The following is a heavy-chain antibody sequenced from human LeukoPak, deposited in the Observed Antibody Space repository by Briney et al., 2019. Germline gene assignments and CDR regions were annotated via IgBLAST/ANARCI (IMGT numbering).Heavy chain of an antibody. CDR1: GYTFTGYY. CDR3: AREAAAMVRGVINYYGMDV. J-gene: IGHJ6*02. Sequence: GASVKVSCKASGYTFTGYYMHWVRQAPGQGLEWMGWINPNSGGTNYAQKFQGRVTMTRDTSISTAYMELSRLRSDDTAVYYCAREAAAMVRGVINYYGMDVWGRGTTVTVSS. CDR2: INPNSGGT. V-gene: IGHV1-2*02. D-gene: IGHD3-10*01.